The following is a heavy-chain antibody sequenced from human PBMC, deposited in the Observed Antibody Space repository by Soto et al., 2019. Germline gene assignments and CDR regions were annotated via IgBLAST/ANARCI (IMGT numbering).Heavy chain of an antibody. CDR2: ISGSGGDT. V-gene: IGHV3-23*01. J-gene: IGHJ4*02. CDR3: ARGWQGDY. D-gene: IGHD6-19*01. CDR1: GFRFTTYA. Sequence: EVQLLESGGGLVQPGGSLRLSCATSGFRFTTYAMNWARQVPGKGLEWVSAISGSGGDTDYADSVRGRFIISRDYSTNMVFLQMNSLTAADTAVYYCARGWQGDYWGQGTLVTVSP.